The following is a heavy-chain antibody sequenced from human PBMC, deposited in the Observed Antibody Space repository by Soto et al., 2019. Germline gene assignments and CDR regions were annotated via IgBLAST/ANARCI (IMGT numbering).Heavy chain of an antibody. Sequence: GGSLRLSCAASGFTFSSYAMSWVRQAPGKGLEWVSTIISSSSTIYYADSVKGRFTISRDNAKNSLYLQMNSLRAEDTAVYYCARVQSSSGGYWGQGTLVTVSS. CDR2: IISSSSTI. CDR3: ARVQSSSGGY. V-gene: IGHV3-48*01. D-gene: IGHD6-19*01. CDR1: GFTFSSYA. J-gene: IGHJ4*02.